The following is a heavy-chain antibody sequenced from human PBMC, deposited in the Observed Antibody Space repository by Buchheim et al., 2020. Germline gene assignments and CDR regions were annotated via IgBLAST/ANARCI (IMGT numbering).Heavy chain of an antibody. D-gene: IGHD3-3*01. V-gene: IGHV1-8*01. Sequence: QVQLVQSGAEVKKPGASVKVSCKASGYTFTSYDINWVRQATGQGLEWIGWMNPNRGNTGYAQKFQGRVTMSRKTSISTAYMELSSLRSEDTAVYYCARVGAFGIFGVVITYYMDVWGKGTT. J-gene: IGHJ6*03. CDR3: ARVGAFGIFGVVITYYMDV. CDR2: MNPNRGNT. CDR1: GYTFTSYD.